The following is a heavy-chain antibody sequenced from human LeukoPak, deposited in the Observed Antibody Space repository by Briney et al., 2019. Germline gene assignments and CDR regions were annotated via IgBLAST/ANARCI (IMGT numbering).Heavy chain of an antibody. CDR1: GFTFSSYE. V-gene: IGHV3-48*03. Sequence: GALRLSCADSGFTFSSYEMNWVRQAPGKGLEWVSYISSSGSTIYYADSVKGRFTISRDNAKNSLYLQMNSLRAEDTAVYYCAVATIKDYFDYWGQGTLVTVSS. J-gene: IGHJ4*02. CDR3: AVATIKDYFDY. D-gene: IGHD5-24*01. CDR2: ISSSGSTI.